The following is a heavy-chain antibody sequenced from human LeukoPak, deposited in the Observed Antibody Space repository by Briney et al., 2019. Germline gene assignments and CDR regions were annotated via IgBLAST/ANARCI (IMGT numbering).Heavy chain of an antibody. J-gene: IGHJ4*02. CDR2: INPNSGGT. CDR1: GYTFTGYY. CDR3: ARDGDPYTSGWPEY. V-gene: IGHV1-2*04. Sequence: ASVKVSCKASGYTFTGYYMHWVRQAPGQGLEWMGWINPNSGGTNYAQKFQGWVTMTRDTSISTAYMELSLRSDDTAIYYCARDGDPYTSGWPEYWGQGTLVTVSS. D-gene: IGHD6-19*01.